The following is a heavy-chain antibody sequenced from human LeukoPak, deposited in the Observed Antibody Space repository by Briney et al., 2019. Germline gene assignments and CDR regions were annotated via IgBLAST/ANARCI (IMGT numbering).Heavy chain of an antibody. Sequence: GGSLRLSCAASGFTFSSYAMSWVRQAPGKGLEWVSAISGTGRTTYYADSVKGRFTISRDNAKNSLYLQMNSLRAEDTAVYYCARGGSSSWPGGYGMDVWGQGTTVTVSS. D-gene: IGHD6-13*01. CDR2: ISGTGRTT. V-gene: IGHV3-23*01. J-gene: IGHJ6*02. CDR1: GFTFSSYA. CDR3: ARGGSSSWPGGYGMDV.